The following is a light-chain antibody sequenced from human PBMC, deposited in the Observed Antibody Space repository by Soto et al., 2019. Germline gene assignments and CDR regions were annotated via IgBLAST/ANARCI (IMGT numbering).Light chain of an antibody. CDR2: WAS. CDR3: QQYYSAPFT. J-gene: IGKJ3*01. Sequence: DIVMTQSPDSLAVSLGERATINCKSSQSGLYSSNNKNYLAWYQHKPGQPPKLLIYWASTRESGVPDRFSGSGSGTDFTLTISSLQAEDVAVYYCQQYYSAPFTFGPGTKVDIK. V-gene: IGKV4-1*01. CDR1: QSGLYSSNNKNY.